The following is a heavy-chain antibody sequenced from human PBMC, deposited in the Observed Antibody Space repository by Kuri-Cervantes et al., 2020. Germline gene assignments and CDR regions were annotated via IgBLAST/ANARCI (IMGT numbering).Heavy chain of an antibody. J-gene: IGHJ6*03. Sequence: GESLKISCAASGFTFSSHSMNWVRQAPGKGLEWVSSISSSSSYIYYADSVKGRFTISRDNAKNSLYLQMNSLRAEDTAVYYCARDLDRELFDYMDVWGKGTTVTDSS. CDR1: GFTFSSHS. D-gene: IGHD3-10*01. CDR2: ISSSSSYI. V-gene: IGHV3-21*01. CDR3: ARDLDRELFDYMDV.